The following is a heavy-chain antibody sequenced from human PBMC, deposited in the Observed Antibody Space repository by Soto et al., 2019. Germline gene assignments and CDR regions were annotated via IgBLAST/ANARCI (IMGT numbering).Heavy chain of an antibody. V-gene: IGHV3-48*01. CDR2: ISSSSSTI. D-gene: IGHD3-16*01. CDR3: AREGDPLNVSAP. J-gene: IGHJ5*02. Sequence: PGGSLRLSCAASGCNFSNYSINWVRQAPGKGLEWVSYISSSSSTIYYADSVKGRFTISRDNAKNSLYLHMNSLRAEDTAVYSGAREGDPLNVSAPRGQRSLVTVIS. CDR1: GCNFSNYS.